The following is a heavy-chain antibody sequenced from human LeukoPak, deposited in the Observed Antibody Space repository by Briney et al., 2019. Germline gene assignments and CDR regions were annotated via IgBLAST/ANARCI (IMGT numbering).Heavy chain of an antibody. CDR3: ARVSHYYYYMDV. J-gene: IGHJ6*03. Sequence: SETLSLTCTVSGGSISSYYWSWIRQPPGKGLEWIGYIYYSGSTNYNPSLKSRVTISVDTSKNQFSLELSSVTAADTAVYYCARVSHYYYYMDVWGKGTTVTISS. CDR2: IYYSGST. V-gene: IGHV4-59*01. CDR1: GGSISSYY.